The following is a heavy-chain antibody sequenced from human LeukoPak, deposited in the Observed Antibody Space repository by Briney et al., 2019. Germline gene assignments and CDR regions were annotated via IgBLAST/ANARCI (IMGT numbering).Heavy chain of an antibody. CDR1: GGTFSSYA. CDR3: ARGYKDYYDSSGYYYVYGY. J-gene: IGHJ4*02. CDR2: IIPIFGTA. V-gene: IGHV1-69*13. D-gene: IGHD3-22*01. Sequence: SVKVSCKASGGTFSSYAISWVRQAPGQGLEWMGGIIPIFGTANYAQKFQGRVTITADESTSTAYMELSSLRSEDTAVYYCARGYKDYYDSSGYYYVYGYWGQGTLVTVSS.